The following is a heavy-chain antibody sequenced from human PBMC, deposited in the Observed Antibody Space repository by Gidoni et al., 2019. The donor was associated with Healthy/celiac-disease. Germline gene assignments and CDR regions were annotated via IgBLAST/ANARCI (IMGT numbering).Heavy chain of an antibody. D-gene: IGHD5-12*01. CDR3: ARGALQVAKDYWYFDL. V-gene: IGHV3-7*01. J-gene: IGHJ2*01. CDR1: GFTFSSYW. Sequence: EVQLVESGGGLVQPGGSLRLSCAASGFTFSSYWMSWVRQAPGKGLEWVANIKQDGSEKYYVDSVKGRFTISRDNAKNSLYLQMNSLRAEDTAVYYCARGALQVAKDYWYFDLWGRGTLVTVSS. CDR2: IKQDGSEK.